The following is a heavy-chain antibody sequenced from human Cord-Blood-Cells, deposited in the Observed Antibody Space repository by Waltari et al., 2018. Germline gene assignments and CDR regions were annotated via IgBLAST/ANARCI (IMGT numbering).Heavy chain of an antibody. CDR1: GGTFSSYA. CDR3: ASWGGYDILTGYYAFDI. CDR2: IIPIFGTA. V-gene: IGHV1-69*01. D-gene: IGHD3-9*01. J-gene: IGHJ3*02. Sequence: QVQLVQSGAEVKKPGSSVKVSCKASGGTFSSYAISWVRQAPGQGLEWMGGIIPIFGTANDGQKFQGRVTITADESTSTAYMELSSLRSEDTAVYYCASWGGYDILTGYYAFDIWGQGTMVTVSS.